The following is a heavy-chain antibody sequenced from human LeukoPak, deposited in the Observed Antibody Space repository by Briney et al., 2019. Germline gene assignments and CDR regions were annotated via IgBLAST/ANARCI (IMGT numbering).Heavy chain of an antibody. CDR3: AKTPSYYSSAPPYYYGMDV. CDR1: GFTFSSYA. J-gene: IGHJ6*02. V-gene: IGHV3-23*01. Sequence: RHGGSLRLSCAASGFTFSSYAMGWVRQAPGKGLEWVSAISGSGGSTYYADSVKGRFTISRDNSKNTLYLQMNSLRAEDTAVYYCAKTPSYYSSAPPYYYGMDVWGQGTTVTVSS. CDR2: ISGSGGST. D-gene: IGHD3-22*01.